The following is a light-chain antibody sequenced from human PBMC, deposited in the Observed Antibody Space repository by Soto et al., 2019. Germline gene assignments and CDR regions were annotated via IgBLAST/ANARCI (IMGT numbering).Light chain of an antibody. CDR3: QQYGSSPRT. CDR2: GAS. Sequence: EIVLTQSPGTLSLSPGERATLSCRASQSVSSSYLAWYQQKPGQAPRLLIYGASSRATGIPDRFSGSVSGTDFTLTISRLEPEDFAVYSCQQYGSSPRTFGQGTKLEIK. J-gene: IGKJ2*01. CDR1: QSVSSSY. V-gene: IGKV3-20*01.